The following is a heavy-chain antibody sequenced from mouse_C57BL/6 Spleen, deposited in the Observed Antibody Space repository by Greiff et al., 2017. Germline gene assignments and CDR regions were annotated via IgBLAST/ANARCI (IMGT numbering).Heavy chain of an antibody. J-gene: IGHJ2*01. D-gene: IGHD1-1*01. Sequence: DVMLVESGGDLVKPGGSLKFSCAASGFTFSSYGMSWVRQTPDKRLEWVATISSGGSYTYYPDSVQGRFTISRDNAKNTLYLQMSSLRTEDTAMYYCARHYYGSTLDDWGQGTTLTVSS. V-gene: IGHV5-6*02. CDR2: ISSGGSYT. CDR3: ARHYYGSTLDD. CDR1: GFTFSSYG.